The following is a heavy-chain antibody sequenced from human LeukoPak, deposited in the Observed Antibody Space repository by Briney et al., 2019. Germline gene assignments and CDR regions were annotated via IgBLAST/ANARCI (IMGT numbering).Heavy chain of an antibody. V-gene: IGHV4-4*08. D-gene: IGHD6-19*01. CDR1: GDSISGYY. J-gene: IGHJ5*02. CDR2: IHNSGNS. CDR3: ARVSVDSNGWYANWFDP. Sequence: SETLSLTCSVSGDSISGYYWSWIRQPPGKGLEWIAYIHNSGNSNYNPSLKSRVTISADTSKNQFSLQLNSVTPEDTAVYYCARVSVDSNGWYANWFDPWGQGTLVTVSS.